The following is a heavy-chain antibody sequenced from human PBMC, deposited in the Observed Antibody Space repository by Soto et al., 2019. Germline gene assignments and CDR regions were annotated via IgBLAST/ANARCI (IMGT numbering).Heavy chain of an antibody. CDR1: GFTFSDYY. J-gene: IGHJ4*02. CDR3: AVPRGYGYYAIEY. Sequence: QVQLVESGGGLVKPGGSLRLSCAASGFTFSDYYMSWIRQAPGKGLEWVSYISRSGSTIYYTDLVKGRFTTSRDNAKNSQYPQMNSLRAEDTAVYYCAVPRGYGYYAIEYWGQGTLVTVSS. V-gene: IGHV3-11*01. D-gene: IGHD4-17*01. CDR2: ISRSGSTI.